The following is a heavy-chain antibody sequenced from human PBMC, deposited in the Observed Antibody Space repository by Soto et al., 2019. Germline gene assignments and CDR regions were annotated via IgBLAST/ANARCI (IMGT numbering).Heavy chain of an antibody. V-gene: IGHV3-23*01. CDR3: AKGSAESYNWNPSAYYYGMDV. CDR1: GFTFSSYA. Sequence: EVQLLESGGGLVQPGGSLRLSCAASGFTFSSYAMSWVRQAPGKGLEWVSAISGSGGSTYYADSVKGRFTISRDNSKNTLYLQMNSLRADDTAVYYCAKGSAESYNWNPSAYYYGMDVWGQGTTVTVSS. CDR2: ISGSGGST. D-gene: IGHD1-1*01. J-gene: IGHJ6*02.